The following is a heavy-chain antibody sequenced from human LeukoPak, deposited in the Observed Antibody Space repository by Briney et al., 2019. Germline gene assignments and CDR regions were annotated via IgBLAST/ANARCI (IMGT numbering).Heavy chain of an antibody. V-gene: IGHV3-23*01. D-gene: IGHD4-17*01. Sequence: GGSLRLSCAASGFTFSSYAMSWVRQAPGKGLEWVSAISGSGGSTYYADSVKGRFTISRDNSKNTLYLQMNSLRAEDTAVYYCAKDRTVTTEYNWFDLWGQGTLVTVSS. CDR3: AKDRTVTTEYNWFDL. CDR1: GFTFSSYA. CDR2: ISGSGGST. J-gene: IGHJ5*02.